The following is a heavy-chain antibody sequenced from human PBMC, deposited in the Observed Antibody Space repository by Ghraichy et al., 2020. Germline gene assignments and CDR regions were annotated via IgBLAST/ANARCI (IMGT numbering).Heavy chain of an antibody. D-gene: IGHD4-23*01. CDR1: GFTFSSYS. J-gene: IGHJ4*02. Sequence: GGSLRLSCAASGFTFSSYSMNWVRQAPGKGLEWVTYISSGSSTIYYADSVKGRFTISRDNAKNSLYLQMNSLRDEDTAVYYCARAQDGVVTPSDYWGQGTLVTVSS. CDR3: ARAQDGVVTPSDY. CDR2: ISSGSSTI. V-gene: IGHV3-48*02.